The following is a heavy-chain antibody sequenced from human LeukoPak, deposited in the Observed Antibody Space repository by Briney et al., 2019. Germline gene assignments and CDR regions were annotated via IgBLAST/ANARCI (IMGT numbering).Heavy chain of an antibody. CDR1: GGSFSGYY. D-gene: IGHD3-10*01. Sequence: SETLSLTCAVYGGSFSGYYWSWIRQPPGKGLEWIGEINHSGSTNYNPSLKSRVTISVDTSKNQFSLKLSSVTAADTAVYYCARCLDYYGSGSYPTNIDYWGQGTLVTVSS. J-gene: IGHJ4*02. CDR3: ARCLDYYGSGSYPTNIDY. V-gene: IGHV4-34*01. CDR2: INHSGST.